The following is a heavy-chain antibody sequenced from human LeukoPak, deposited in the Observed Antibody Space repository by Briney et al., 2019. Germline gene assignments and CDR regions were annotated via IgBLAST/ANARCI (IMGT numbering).Heavy chain of an antibody. CDR2: ISTYNGDT. V-gene: IGHV1-18*01. CDR3: ARDRSLAVAGTGHLHS. Sequence: GASVKVSCKASGYTFTSYGISWVRQARGQGLEWMGWISTYNGDTDYARHLQGRVTMTTDASTTTAFMELRTLRSDDTAVYYCARDRSLAVAGTGHLHSWGQGTLLTVSS. D-gene: IGHD6-19*01. J-gene: IGHJ4*02. CDR1: GYTFTSYG.